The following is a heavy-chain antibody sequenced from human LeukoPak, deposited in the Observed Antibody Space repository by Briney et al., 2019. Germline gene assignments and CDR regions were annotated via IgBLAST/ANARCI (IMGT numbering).Heavy chain of an antibody. CDR1: GGSISSYY. CDR2: IYTSGNT. J-gene: IGHJ4*02. V-gene: IGHV4-4*07. CDR3: ARDGYYFDSSGYYF. D-gene: IGHD3-22*01. Sequence: SQTLSLTCTVSGGSISSYYWSWIREPAGKGLEWIGHIYTSGNTNYNPSLKSRVTMSVDTSKNQFSLKLRSVTAADTAVYYCARDGYYFDSSGYYFWGQGTLVTVSS.